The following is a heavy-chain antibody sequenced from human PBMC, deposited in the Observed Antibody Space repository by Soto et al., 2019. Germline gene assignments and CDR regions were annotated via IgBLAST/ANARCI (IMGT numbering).Heavy chain of an antibody. V-gene: IGHV1-18*01. CDR2: IGAYNGNT. CDR3: ARPVFGPMPLFVDY. Sequence: ASVKVSCKASGYTFTSYGISWVRQAPGQGLEWMGWIGAYNGNTNYAQKLQGRVTMTTDTSTSTAYMELRSLRSDDTAVYYCARPVFGPMPLFVDYWGQGTLVTVSS. J-gene: IGHJ4*02. CDR1: GYTFTSYG. D-gene: IGHD3-3*01.